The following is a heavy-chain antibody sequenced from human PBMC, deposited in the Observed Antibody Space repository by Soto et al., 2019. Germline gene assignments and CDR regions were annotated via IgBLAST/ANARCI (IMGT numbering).Heavy chain of an antibody. Sequence: QVQLVESGGGVVQPGRSLTLSCAASGFTFSSYGMHWVRQAPGKGLEWVAVISYDGSNKYYADSVKGRFTISRDNSKNTLYLQMNSLRAEDTAVYYCAKDHSPYYYGSGSYYVYWGQGTLVTVSS. CDR2: ISYDGSNK. J-gene: IGHJ4*02. V-gene: IGHV3-30*18. CDR1: GFTFSSYG. D-gene: IGHD3-10*01. CDR3: AKDHSPYYYGSGSYYVY.